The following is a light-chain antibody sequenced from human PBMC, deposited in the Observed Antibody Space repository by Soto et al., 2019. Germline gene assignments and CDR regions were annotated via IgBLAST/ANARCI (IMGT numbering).Light chain of an antibody. V-gene: IGKV1-5*01. CDR2: DAS. CDR3: QQYSTYST. J-gene: IGKJ5*01. Sequence: DIQMTQSPSTLSASVGDRVTITCRASQSISSWLAWYQQKPGKAPKLLIYDASSLKSGVPSRFSGSGSGTEFTLTISSLQPDDXATYYCQQYSTYSTFGQGTRLEIK. CDR1: QSISSW.